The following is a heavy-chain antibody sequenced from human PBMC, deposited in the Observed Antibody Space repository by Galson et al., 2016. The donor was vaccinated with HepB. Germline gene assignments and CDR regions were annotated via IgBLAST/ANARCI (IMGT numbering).Heavy chain of an antibody. J-gene: IGHJ6*02. CDR2: ITSKKNGGTT. CDR1: GFTFSNAW. Sequence: SLRLSCAASGFTFSNAWMTWVRQAPGKGLEWVGRITSKKNGGTTDYAAPVKDRITISRDDSKNTVYLHMSNLQTDDTAVYYCTTDSHCRRTYCPPAPNYYYGLDVWGQGTTVTVSS. CDR3: TTDSHCRRTYCPPAPNYYYGLDV. V-gene: IGHV3-15*01. D-gene: IGHD2-2*01.